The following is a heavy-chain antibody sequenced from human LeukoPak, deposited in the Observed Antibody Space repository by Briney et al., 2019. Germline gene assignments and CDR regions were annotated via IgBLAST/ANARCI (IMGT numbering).Heavy chain of an antibody. CDR2: INHSGST. CDR3: ASRAAGFADPQWLTDY. Sequence: SETLSLTCAVYGGSFSGYYRSWIRQPPGKGLEWIGEINHSGSTNYNPSLKSRVTISVDTSKNQFSLKLSSVTAADTAVYYCASRAAGFADPQWLTDYWGQGTLVTVSS. V-gene: IGHV4-34*01. J-gene: IGHJ4*02. CDR1: GGSFSGYY. D-gene: IGHD6-19*01.